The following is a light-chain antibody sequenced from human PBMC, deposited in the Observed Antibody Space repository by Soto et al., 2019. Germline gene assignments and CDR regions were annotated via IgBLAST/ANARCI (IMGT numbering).Light chain of an antibody. V-gene: IGKV3-11*01. CDR1: QSVSNC. CDR2: DAS. CDR3: QQCSNWPPIT. Sequence: IVLTQSPATLSLSPGERATLSCRASQSVSNCLAWYQQQPGQAPRLLIYDASTRVTGIPARFSGSGSGTDFTLTISSLEPEDFAVYSCQQCSNWPPITFGQGTRLEIK. J-gene: IGKJ5*01.